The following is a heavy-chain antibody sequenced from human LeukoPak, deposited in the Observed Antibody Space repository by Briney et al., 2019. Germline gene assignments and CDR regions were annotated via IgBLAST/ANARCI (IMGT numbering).Heavy chain of an antibody. J-gene: IGHJ4*02. CDR2: IYYSGST. CDR3: ARLGPYSSSWYDY. CDR1: GGSISSYY. D-gene: IGHD6-13*01. Sequence: SETLSLTCTVSGGSISSYYWSWIRQPPGKGLEWNGYIYYSGSTNYNPSLKSRVPISVDTSKNQFSLKLSSVTAADTAVYYCARLGPYSSSWYDYWGQGTLVTVSS. V-gene: IGHV4-59*08.